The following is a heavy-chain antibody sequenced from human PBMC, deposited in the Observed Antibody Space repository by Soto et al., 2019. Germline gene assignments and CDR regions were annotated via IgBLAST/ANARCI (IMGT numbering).Heavy chain of an antibody. CDR1: GYSISSSNW. CDR2: IYYSGST. V-gene: IGHV4-28*01. Sequence: QVQLQESGPGLVKPSDTLSLTCAVSGYSISSSNWWGWIRQPPGKGLEWIGYIYYSGSTYYNPSLKSRVTMSVDTSKNQFSLKLSSVTAVDTAVYYCARNGGYGSGSYFSIDPWGQGTLVTVSS. D-gene: IGHD3-10*01. CDR3: ARNGGYGSGSYFSIDP. J-gene: IGHJ5*02.